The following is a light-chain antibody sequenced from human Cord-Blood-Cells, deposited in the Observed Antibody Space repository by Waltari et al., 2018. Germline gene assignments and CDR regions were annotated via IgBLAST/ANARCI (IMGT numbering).Light chain of an antibody. CDR3: SSYAGSNNLV. Sequence: QLALTQPPPAPGSPGQPATISCPGTSSDVGGNNYASGYQQHPGKAPKLMIYEVSKRPSGVPDRFSGSKSGNTASLTVSGLQAEDEADYYCSSYAGSNNLVFGGGTKLTVL. V-gene: IGLV2-8*01. CDR2: EVS. J-gene: IGLJ2*01. CDR1: SSDVGGNNY.